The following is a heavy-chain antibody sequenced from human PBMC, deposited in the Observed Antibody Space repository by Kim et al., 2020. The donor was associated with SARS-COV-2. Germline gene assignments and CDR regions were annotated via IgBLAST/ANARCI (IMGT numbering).Heavy chain of an antibody. J-gene: IGHJ3*02. V-gene: IGHV3-66*01. CDR2: IYSGGST. CDR1: GFTVSSNY. D-gene: IGHD2-21*01. CDR3: ARLFENAFDI. Sequence: GGSLRLSCAASGFTVSSNYMSWVRQAPGKGLEWVSVIYSGGSTYYAASVKGRFTISRDKYNNTLYLQMNSLRAEDTAVYYSARLFENAFDIWGQGTMVTVSS.